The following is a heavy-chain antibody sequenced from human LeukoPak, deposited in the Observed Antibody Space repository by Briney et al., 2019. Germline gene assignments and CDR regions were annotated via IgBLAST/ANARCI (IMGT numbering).Heavy chain of an antibody. CDR1: GCTFSSYV. J-gene: IGHJ4*02. CDR3: AKDSPIFGVVISYFDY. D-gene: IGHD3-3*01. Sequence: GGALRLSCAGCGCTFSSYVRHGVRQAPGRGLDGVAFIRYDGSNKYYADSVSGRFTISRDNSKNTLYLQMHSLSAEDTAVYYCAKDSPIFGVVISYFDYWGQGTLVTVSS. V-gene: IGHV3-30*02. CDR2: IRYDGSNK.